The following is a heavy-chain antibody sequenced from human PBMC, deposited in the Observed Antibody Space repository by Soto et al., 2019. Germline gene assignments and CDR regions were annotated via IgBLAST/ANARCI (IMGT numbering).Heavy chain of an antibody. Sequence: LGESLKISCEGAGYTFPLYWIAWVRPLPGGGLEWMGNIFPFDSDTRYSPSFEGQVTISVDKSINTAYLQWSSLKASDTAMYYCARHLESGLHTTNYYGMDVWGQGTTVTVSS. CDR2: IFPFDSDT. V-gene: IGHV5-51*01. J-gene: IGHJ6*02. CDR3: ARHLESGLHTTNYYGMDV. CDR1: GYTFPLYW. D-gene: IGHD3-3*01.